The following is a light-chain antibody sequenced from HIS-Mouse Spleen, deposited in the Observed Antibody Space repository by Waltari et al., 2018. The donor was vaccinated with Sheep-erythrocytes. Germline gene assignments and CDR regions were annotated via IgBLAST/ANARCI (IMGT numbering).Light chain of an antibody. J-gene: IGKJ1*01. CDR3: QQYGSSLRT. CDR1: QSVSSSY. V-gene: IGKV3-20*01. CDR2: GAS. Sequence: EIVLTQSPGTLSLSPGERATLSCRSSQSVSSSYLACYQQKPGQAPRLLIYGASRRATGIPDRFNGSRSGTDFTLTISRLEPEDFALYYCQQYGSSLRTFGQGTKVEIK.